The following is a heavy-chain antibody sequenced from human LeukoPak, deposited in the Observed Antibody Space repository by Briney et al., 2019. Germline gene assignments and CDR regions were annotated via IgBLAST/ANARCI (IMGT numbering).Heavy chain of an antibody. Sequence: SETLPLTCAVYGGSFSDFYWSWIRQPPGKGLEWTGEIIHSGSTNHNPSLKSRVTISVDTSKNQFSLKLSSVTAADTAVYYCARRRSLYGDYDAFDIWGQGTTVTVSS. J-gene: IGHJ3*02. V-gene: IGHV4-34*12. CDR3: ARRRSLYGDYDAFDI. CDR1: GGSFSDFY. D-gene: IGHD4-17*01. CDR2: IIHSGST.